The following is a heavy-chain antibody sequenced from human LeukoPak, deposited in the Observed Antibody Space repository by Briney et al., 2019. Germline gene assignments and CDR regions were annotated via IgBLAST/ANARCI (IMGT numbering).Heavy chain of an antibody. CDR2: IYYNGHT. Sequence: SETLSLTCTVSGGSIATYCWSWIRQPPGKGLEWIGYIYYNGHTDYNPSLKSRVTISVHASKNQFSLKLSSVTAADTAVYYCARDRHWTNDWVFDYWGQGTLVTVSS. J-gene: IGHJ4*02. V-gene: IGHV4-59*01. CDR1: GGSIATYC. D-gene: IGHD1/OR15-1a*01. CDR3: ARDRHWTNDWVFDY.